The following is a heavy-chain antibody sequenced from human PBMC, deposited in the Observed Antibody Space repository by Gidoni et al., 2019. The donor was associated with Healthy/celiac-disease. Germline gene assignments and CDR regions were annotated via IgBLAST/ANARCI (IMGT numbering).Heavy chain of an antibody. D-gene: IGHD6-19*01. Sequence: QVQLVQSGAEVNKPGASVKVSCKPSGYTFTTYGVNWVRQAPGQGLEWMGWVSTFDGHTKYAQKLQGRVTMTTDTSTSTAYMELRSLRSDDTAVYYCARAYSSGWGRVSDYWGQGTLVTVSS. V-gene: IGHV1-18*01. J-gene: IGHJ4*02. CDR2: VSTFDGHT. CDR1: GYTFTTYG. CDR3: ARAYSSGWGRVSDY.